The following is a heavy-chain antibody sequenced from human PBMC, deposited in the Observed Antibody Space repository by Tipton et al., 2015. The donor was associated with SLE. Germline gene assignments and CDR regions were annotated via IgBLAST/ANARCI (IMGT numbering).Heavy chain of an antibody. CDR2: IYTSGST. D-gene: IGHD3-10*01. CDR3: AREAYSYDN. V-gene: IGHV4-61*09. Sequence: TLSLTCVVSGYSISSGNYYWSWIRQPAGKGLEWLGYIYTSGSTNYNPSLKGRVTISIDTSKNQLSLKLRSVTAADTAVYFCAREAYSYDNWGQGTLVTVSS. CDR1: GYSISSGNYY. J-gene: IGHJ4*02.